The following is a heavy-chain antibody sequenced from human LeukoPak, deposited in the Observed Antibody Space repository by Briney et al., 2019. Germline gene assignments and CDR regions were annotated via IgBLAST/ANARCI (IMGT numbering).Heavy chain of an antibody. CDR1: GGSISSSSYY. Sequence: SETLSLTCTVSGGSISSSSYYWGWIRQPPGKGLEWIGSIYYSGSTYYNPSLKSRVTISVDTSKNQFSLKLSSVTAADTAVYYCATRIAVAGTDASDIWGQGTMVTVSS. J-gene: IGHJ3*02. V-gene: IGHV4-39*07. D-gene: IGHD6-19*01. CDR2: IYYSGST. CDR3: ATRIAVAGTDASDI.